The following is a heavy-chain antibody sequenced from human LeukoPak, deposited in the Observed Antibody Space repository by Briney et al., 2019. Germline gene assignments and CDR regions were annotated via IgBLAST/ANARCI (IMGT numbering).Heavy chain of an antibody. J-gene: IGHJ4*02. CDR3: APTHSSAWYGYFDY. CDR1: GYTFTGYY. CDR2: INPNSGGT. V-gene: IGHV1-2*02. Sequence: ASVKVSCKASGYTFTGYYMHWVRQAPGQGLGWMGWINPNSGGTNYAQKFQGRVTLTRDTTISTAYMELSRLRSDDTAVYYCAPTHSSAWYGYFDYWGQGTLVTVSS. D-gene: IGHD6-19*01.